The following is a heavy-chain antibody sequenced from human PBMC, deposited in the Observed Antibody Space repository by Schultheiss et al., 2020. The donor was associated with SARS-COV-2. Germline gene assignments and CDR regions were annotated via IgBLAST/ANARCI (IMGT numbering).Heavy chain of an antibody. D-gene: IGHD6-13*01. CDR2: IYYSGNT. Sequence: SETLSLTCSVSGGSISSGGYYWSWIRQLPGKGLEWIGYIYYSGNTYYNPSLKSRVTISADTSKNQFSLKLSSVTAADTAVYYCARVGLIAAAGTIYYYYGMDVWGQGTTVTVSS. J-gene: IGHJ6*02. CDR3: ARVGLIAAAGTIYYYYGMDV. CDR1: GGSISSGGYY. V-gene: IGHV4-31*03.